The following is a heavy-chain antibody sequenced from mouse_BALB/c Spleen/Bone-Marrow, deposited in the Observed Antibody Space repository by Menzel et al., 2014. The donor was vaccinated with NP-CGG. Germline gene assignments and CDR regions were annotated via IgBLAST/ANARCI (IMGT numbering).Heavy chain of an antibody. D-gene: IGHD2-2*01. V-gene: IGHV1-54*01. CDR1: GYAFTNYL. Sequence: QVQLQQSGAELVRPGTSVKVSCKASGYAFTNYLIEWVKQRPGQGLEWIGVINPGSGNSNYNENFKGKATLTADRSSSTAYMLLSSLTSDDSAVYFCARSRGYDVGLFVFWGQGTLVTVSA. CDR2: INPGSGNS. CDR3: ARSRGYDVGLFVF. J-gene: IGHJ3*01.